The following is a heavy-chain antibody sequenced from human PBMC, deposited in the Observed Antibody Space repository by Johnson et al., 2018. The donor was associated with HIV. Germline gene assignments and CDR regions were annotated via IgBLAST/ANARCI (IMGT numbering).Heavy chain of an antibody. D-gene: IGHD2-15*01. J-gene: IGHJ3*02. Sequence: QVQLAESGGGLVKPGGSLRLSCAASGFTFSDYYMSWIRQAPGKGLDWVSYITSSGRTTYYADSVKGRFTIPRDNAKNSLYLQMNSLRAEDTAVYYCATEGGTGAFDIWGQGTMVTVSS. CDR1: GFTFSDYY. CDR2: ITSSGRTT. CDR3: ATEGGTGAFDI. V-gene: IGHV3-11*04.